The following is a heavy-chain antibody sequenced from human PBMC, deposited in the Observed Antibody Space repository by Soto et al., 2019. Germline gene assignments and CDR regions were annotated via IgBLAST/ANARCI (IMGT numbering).Heavy chain of an antibody. J-gene: IGHJ4*02. V-gene: IGHV1-8*01. CDR2: MNPNSGNT. Sequence: ASVKVSCKASGYTFTSFDINWVRQATGQGLEWLGWMNPNSGNTGHAQKFQGRVTMTRNTSISTAYMELSSLRSDDTAVYYCARGGLFGSGSYHIDYWGQGTLVTVSS. CDR1: GYTFTSFD. D-gene: IGHD3-10*01. CDR3: ARGGLFGSGSYHIDY.